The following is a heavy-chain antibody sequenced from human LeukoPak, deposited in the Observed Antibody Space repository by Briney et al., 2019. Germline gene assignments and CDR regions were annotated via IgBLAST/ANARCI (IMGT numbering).Heavy chain of an antibody. D-gene: IGHD6-19*01. Sequence: PGGSLRLSCVASGFPFSSYSMNWVRQAPGKGLEWVSYISSSSSTIYYADSVKGRFTISRDNAKNSLYLQMNSLRAEDTAVYYCARDRFSSGWSGMDVWGQGTTVTVSS. V-gene: IGHV3-48*01. CDR2: ISSSSSTI. CDR3: ARDRFSSGWSGMDV. J-gene: IGHJ6*02. CDR1: GFPFSSYS.